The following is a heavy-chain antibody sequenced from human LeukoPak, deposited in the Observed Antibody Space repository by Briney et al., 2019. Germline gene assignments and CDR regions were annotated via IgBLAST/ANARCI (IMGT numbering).Heavy chain of an antibody. CDR1: GYSISTGYY. J-gene: IGHJ6*03. V-gene: IGHV4-38-2*02. CDR3: ARGGYYGSGSFRSYYYYYMDV. CDR2: FYHGGST. Sequence: SETLSLTCTVSGYSISTGYYWDWIRQPPGKGLEWIGTFYHGGSTYYNPSLKSRVTISVDTSKNQFSLKLSSVTAADTAVYYCARGGYYGSGSFRSYYYYYMDVWGKGTTVTISS. D-gene: IGHD3-10*01.